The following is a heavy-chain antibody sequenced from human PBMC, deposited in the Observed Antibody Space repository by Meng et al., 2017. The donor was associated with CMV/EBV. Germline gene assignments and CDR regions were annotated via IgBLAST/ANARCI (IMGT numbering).Heavy chain of an antibody. CDR3: ARGSGYSYGYYYYYYGMDV. Sequence: GGPLRLSCAASGFTFDDYGMSWVRQAPGKGLEWVSGINWNGGSTGYADSVKGRFTISRDNAKNSLYLQMNSLRAEDTAVYYCARGSGYSYGYYYYYYGMDVWGQGTTVTVSS. CDR1: GFTFDDYG. V-gene: IGHV3-20*04. J-gene: IGHJ6*02. CDR2: INWNGGST. D-gene: IGHD5-18*01.